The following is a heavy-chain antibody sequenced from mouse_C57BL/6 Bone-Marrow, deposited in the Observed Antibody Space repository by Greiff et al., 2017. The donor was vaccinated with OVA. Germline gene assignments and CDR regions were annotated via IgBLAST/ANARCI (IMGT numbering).Heavy chain of an antibody. J-gene: IGHJ1*03. D-gene: IGHD2-4*01. V-gene: IGHV1-26*01. CDR3: ARPRLRRYFDV. CDR2: INPNNGGT. Sequence: EVQLQQSGPELVKPGASVKISCKASGYTFTDYYMNWVKQSHGKSLEWIGDINPNNGGTSYNQKFKGKATLTVDKSSSTAYMELRSLTSEDTAVYYCARPRLRRYFDVWGTGTTVTVSS. CDR1: GYTFTDYY.